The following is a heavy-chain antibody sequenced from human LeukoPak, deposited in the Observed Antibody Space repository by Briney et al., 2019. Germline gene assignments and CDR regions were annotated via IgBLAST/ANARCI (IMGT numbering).Heavy chain of an antibody. CDR1: GYSISSGYY. D-gene: IGHD6-13*01. CDR2: IYHSGST. V-gene: IGHV4-38-2*01. Sequence: PSETLSLTCAVSGYSISSGYYWGWIRQPPGKGLEWIGRIYHSGSTYYNPSLKSRVTISVDTSKNQFSLKLSSVTAADTAVYYCAALLSIAAAGTGPFDYWGQGTLVTVSS. J-gene: IGHJ4*02. CDR3: AALLSIAAAGTGPFDY.